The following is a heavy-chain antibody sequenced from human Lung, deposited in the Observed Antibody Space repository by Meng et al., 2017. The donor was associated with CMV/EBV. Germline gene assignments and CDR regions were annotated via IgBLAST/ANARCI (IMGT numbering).Heavy chain of an antibody. J-gene: IGHJ4*02. D-gene: IGHD1-1*01. CDR3: ATLATLNRHRLDN. CDR2: VYYSGGN. V-gene: IGHV4-59*03. CDR1: GGFISSYH. Sequence: SETLSLXCTVAGGFISSYHWSWLRQPPGKGLEWIGHVYYSGGNNYNPSLKSRVTTSLDKSKNQSSLNLTPVTAADTAVYYCATLATLNRHRLDNWGQGGLVTVSS.